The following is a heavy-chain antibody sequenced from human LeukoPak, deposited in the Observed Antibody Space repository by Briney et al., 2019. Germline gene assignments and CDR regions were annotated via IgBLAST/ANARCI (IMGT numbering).Heavy chain of an antibody. D-gene: IGHD1-26*01. V-gene: IGHV1-46*01. CDR1: GYTFTGYY. Sequence: ASVKVSCKASGYTFTGYYMHWVRQAPGQGLEWLGLITPSGGSTWYAQKFQGRVTMTRDMSTSTDYMELSSLRSEDTAVYYCARDNSVGDYAWWFDPWGQGTLVTVSP. J-gene: IGHJ5*02. CDR2: ITPSGGST. CDR3: ARDNSVGDYAWWFDP.